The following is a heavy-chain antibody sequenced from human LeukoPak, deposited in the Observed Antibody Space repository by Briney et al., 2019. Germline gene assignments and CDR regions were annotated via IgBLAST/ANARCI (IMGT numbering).Heavy chain of an antibody. CDR1: GFTFSKYG. CDR2: ISGSGTGT. CDR3: AKDRSAAAGTGAFDI. D-gene: IGHD6-13*01. Sequence: GGSLRLSCAASGFTFSKYGMHWVRQAPGKGLEWVSVISGSGTGTYYADSVTGRFTISRDNSKNTLYLQMNSLRAEDTAVYYCAKDRSAAAGTGAFDIWGQGTMVTVSS. V-gene: IGHV3-NL1*01. J-gene: IGHJ3*02.